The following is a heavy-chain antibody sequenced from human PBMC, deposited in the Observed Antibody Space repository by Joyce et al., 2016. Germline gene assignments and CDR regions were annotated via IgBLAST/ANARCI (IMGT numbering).Heavy chain of an antibody. V-gene: IGHV1-69*06. D-gene: IGHD3-3*01. CDR2: IIPIFNTE. CDR1: GGTFTSYA. CDR3: ARDPVNYDFWSGYPRVGFDY. J-gene: IGHJ4*02. Sequence: QVQLVQSGAEVKKPGSSVKVSCKASGGTFTSYAIGWVRQAPGQGLEWIGGIIPIFNTENHAPKFQGGVTITADKSTGTAYMELSSLRSEDTAVYYCARDPVNYDFWSGYPRVGFDYWGQGTLVTVSS.